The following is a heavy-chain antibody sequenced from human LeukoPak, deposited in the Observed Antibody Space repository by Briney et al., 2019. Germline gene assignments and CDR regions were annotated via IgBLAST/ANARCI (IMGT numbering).Heavy chain of an antibody. J-gene: IGHJ4*02. V-gene: IGHV7-4-1*02. Sequence: ASVKVSCTASGYTFTSYAMNWVRQAPGQGLEWMGWINTNTGNPTYAQGFTGRFVFSLDTSVSTAYLQISSLKAEDTAVYYCARVNVLLWFGELDSDYWGQGTLVTVSS. D-gene: IGHD3-10*01. CDR1: GYTFTSYA. CDR3: ARVNVLLWFGELDSDY. CDR2: INTNTGNP.